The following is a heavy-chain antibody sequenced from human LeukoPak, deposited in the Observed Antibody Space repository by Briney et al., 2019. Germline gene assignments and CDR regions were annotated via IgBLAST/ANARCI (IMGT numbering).Heavy chain of an antibody. CDR1: GFNLDDYG. J-gene: IGHJ6*03. Sequence: GGSLRLSCTASGFNLDDYGMTWVRQAPGKGLEWVSGINWNGGSTGYADSVKGRFTISRDNAKNSLYLQMNSLRAEDTALYYCARSVEYSTTAEDYYYYYMDVWGKGTTVTVSS. D-gene: IGHD6-6*01. CDR3: ARSVEYSTTAEDYYYYYMDV. CDR2: INWNGGST. V-gene: IGHV3-20*04.